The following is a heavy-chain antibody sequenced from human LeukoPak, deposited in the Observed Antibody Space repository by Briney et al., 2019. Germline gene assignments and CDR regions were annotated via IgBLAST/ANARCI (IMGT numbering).Heavy chain of an antibody. J-gene: IGHJ4*02. V-gene: IGHV3-23*01. CDR2: ISGSGGST. D-gene: IGHD3-10*01. Sequence: GGSLRLSCAASGFTFSSYGMSWVRQAPGKGLEWVSAISGSGGSTYYADSVKGRFTISRDNSKNTLYLQMNSLRAGDTAVYYCAKPHFGERDYWGQGTLVTVSS. CDR3: AKPHFGERDY. CDR1: GFTFSSYG.